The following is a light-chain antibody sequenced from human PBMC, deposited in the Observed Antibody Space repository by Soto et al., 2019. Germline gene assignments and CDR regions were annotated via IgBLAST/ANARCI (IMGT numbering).Light chain of an antibody. CDR1: QSVSSN. V-gene: IGKV3-15*01. CDR3: QQYDNWPGT. CDR2: GAS. Sequence: EIVMTQSPATLSVSPGERATLSCRASQSVSSNLAWYHQKHGQAPRLLIYGASTRATGIPARFSGSGSGTEFTLTISSLQSEDFAVYYCQQYDNWPGTFGQGTKVEIK. J-gene: IGKJ1*01.